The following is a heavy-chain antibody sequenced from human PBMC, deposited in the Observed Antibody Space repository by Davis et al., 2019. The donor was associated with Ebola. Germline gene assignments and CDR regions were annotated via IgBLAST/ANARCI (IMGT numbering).Heavy chain of an antibody. V-gene: IGHV3-74*01. Sequence: GESLKISCAASGFSFSSYWMHWVRQAPGKGLVWVSRIKTDGSSTGYGDSVQGRFTISRDNSKSTLYLQMNSLRPEDTAVYYCAKAFMYGGDYWGQGTLVTVSS. CDR2: IKTDGSST. CDR1: GFSFSSYW. J-gene: IGHJ4*02. CDR3: AKAFMYGGDY. D-gene: IGHD2-8*01.